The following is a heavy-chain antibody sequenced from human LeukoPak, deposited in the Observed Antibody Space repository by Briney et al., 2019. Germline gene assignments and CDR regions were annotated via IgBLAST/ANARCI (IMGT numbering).Heavy chain of an antibody. CDR1: GFTFSSYA. CDR2: ISYDGSNK. V-gene: IGHV3-30-3*01. D-gene: IGHD1-26*01. J-gene: IGHJ3*02. Sequence: AGGSLRLSCAASGFTFSSYAMHWVRQAPGKGLEWVAVISYDGSNKYYADSVKGRFTIYRDNSKNTLYLQMNSLRAEDTAVYYCARDLRVEWELTDAFDIWGQGTMVTVSS. CDR3: ARDLRVEWELTDAFDI.